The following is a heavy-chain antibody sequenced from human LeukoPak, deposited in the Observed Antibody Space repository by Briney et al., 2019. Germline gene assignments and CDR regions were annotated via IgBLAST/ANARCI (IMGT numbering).Heavy chain of an antibody. CDR1: GFTLSTYA. D-gene: IGHD4-17*01. V-gene: IGHV1-3*01. CDR3: ARGHMVTTWKDFDY. Sequence: ASVKVSCKASGFTLSTYAIHWVRQAPGQGLEWMGWINVGNGNVKYSQEFQGRVTITRDTSASTVYMELSRLRPEDTAIYYCARGHMVTTWKDFDYWGQGTLVALSS. J-gene: IGHJ4*02. CDR2: INVGNGNV.